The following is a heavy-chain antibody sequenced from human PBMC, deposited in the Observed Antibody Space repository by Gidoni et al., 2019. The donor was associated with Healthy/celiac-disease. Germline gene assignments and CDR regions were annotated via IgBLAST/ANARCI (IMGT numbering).Heavy chain of an antibody. V-gene: IGHV4-59*01. Sequence: QVQLQESGPGLVTPSETLSLTCTVSGGSISSYYWSWIRQPPGKGLEWIGYIYYSGSTNYNHSLKSRVTISVDTSKNQFSLKLSSVTAADTAVYYCARALNTVAGIMGFENWGQGTLVTVSS. CDR3: ARALNTVAGIMGFEN. CDR1: GGSISSYY. J-gene: IGHJ4*02. CDR2: IYYSGST. D-gene: IGHD6-19*01.